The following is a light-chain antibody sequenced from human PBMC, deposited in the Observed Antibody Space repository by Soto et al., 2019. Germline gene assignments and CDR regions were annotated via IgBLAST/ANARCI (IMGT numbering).Light chain of an antibody. V-gene: IGLV2-11*01. CDR1: SSDVGGYNY. J-gene: IGLJ2*01. CDR2: DVS. CDR3: CSYAGSYTFV. Sequence: QSVLTQPRSVSGSPGQSVTISCTGTSSDVGGYNYVSWYQQHPGKAPKLMIYDVSKRPSGVPDRFSGSKSGNTASLTISGLQAEDEADYYCCSYAGSYTFVFGGGTKVT.